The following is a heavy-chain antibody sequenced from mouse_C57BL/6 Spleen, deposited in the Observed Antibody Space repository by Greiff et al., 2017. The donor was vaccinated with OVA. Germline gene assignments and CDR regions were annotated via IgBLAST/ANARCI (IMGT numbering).Heavy chain of an antibody. CDR3: ARATYYSNYVDY. CDR1: GYSITSGYY. D-gene: IGHD2-5*01. CDR2: ISYDGSN. V-gene: IGHV3-6*01. Sequence: EVKLMESGPGLVKPSQSLSLTCSVTGYSITSGYYWNWIRQFPGNQLEWMGYISYDGSNNYNPSLKNRISITRDTSKNQFFLKLNSVTTEDTATYYCARATYYSNYVDYWGQGTTLTVSS. J-gene: IGHJ2*01.